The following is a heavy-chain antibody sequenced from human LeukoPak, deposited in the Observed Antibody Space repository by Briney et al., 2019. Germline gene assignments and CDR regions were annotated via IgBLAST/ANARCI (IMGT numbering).Heavy chain of an antibody. CDR2: IYYSGST. D-gene: IGHD6-19*01. Sequence: PSETLSLTCTVSGGSISSSSYYWGWIRQPPGKGLEWIGSIYYSGSTYYNPSLKSRVTISVDTSKNQFSLKLSSVTAADTAVYYCARDVAVAGRGPFDYWGQGTLVTVSS. CDR1: GGSISSSSYY. CDR3: ARDVAVAGRGPFDY. J-gene: IGHJ4*02. V-gene: IGHV4-39*07.